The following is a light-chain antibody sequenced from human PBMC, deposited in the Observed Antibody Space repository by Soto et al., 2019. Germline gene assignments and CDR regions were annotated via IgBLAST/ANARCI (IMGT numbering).Light chain of an antibody. CDR3: QSYDSSLSGWV. V-gene: IGLV1-40*01. CDR2: GNS. CDR1: SSNIGAGYG. Sequence: QSVLTQPPSVSGAPGQRVTISCTGSSSNIGAGYGVHWYQQLPGTAPKLLIYGNSNRPSGVPDRFSGSKSGTSASLAITGLQAEDEADYYCQSYDSSLSGWVFGGGTKQTVL. J-gene: IGLJ3*02.